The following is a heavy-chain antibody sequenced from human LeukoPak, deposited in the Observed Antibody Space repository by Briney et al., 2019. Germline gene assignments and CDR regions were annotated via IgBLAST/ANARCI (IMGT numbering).Heavy chain of an antibody. CDR1: GVSISSYY. J-gene: IGHJ4*02. CDR2: SYYSGST. D-gene: IGHD2-2*01. V-gene: IGHV4-59*12. CDR3: ASGLGYCSSTSCYRYYFYY. Sequence: SETLSLTCTVSGVSISSYYWSWIRQPPGKALEWIGYSYYSGSTNYNPSLKSRVTISVDTSKNQFSLKLSSVTAADTAVYYCASGLGYCSSTSCYRYYFYYWGQGTLVTVSS.